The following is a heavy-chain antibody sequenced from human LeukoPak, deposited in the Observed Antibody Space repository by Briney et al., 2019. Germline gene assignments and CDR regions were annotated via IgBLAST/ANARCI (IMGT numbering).Heavy chain of an antibody. J-gene: IGHJ4*02. D-gene: IGHD1-26*01. CDR2: IKEDGSAR. V-gene: IGHV3-7*01. Sequence: GGSLRLSCAASGFTFSSYWLSWVRQAPGKGLEWVANIKEDGSARHYVDSVKGRFTISRDNAKKSLYLQMSSLRAEVTAVYYCAIAAGWEQAYWGQGTLVTVSS. CDR3: AIAAGWEQAY. CDR1: GFTFSSYW.